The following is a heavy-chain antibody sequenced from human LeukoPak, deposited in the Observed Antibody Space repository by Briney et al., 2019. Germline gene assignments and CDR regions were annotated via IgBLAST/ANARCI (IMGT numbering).Heavy chain of an antibody. Sequence: PGGSLRLSCAASGFTFSSYSMNWVRQAPGKGLEWVSSISSGSSYIYYADSVKGRFTISRDNAKNSLYLQMNSLRAEDTAVYYCARDVAGYSSGWYGVDAFDIWGQGTMVTVSS. J-gene: IGHJ3*02. V-gene: IGHV3-21*01. CDR2: ISSGSSYI. CDR1: GFTFSSYS. D-gene: IGHD6-19*01. CDR3: ARDVAGYSSGWYGVDAFDI.